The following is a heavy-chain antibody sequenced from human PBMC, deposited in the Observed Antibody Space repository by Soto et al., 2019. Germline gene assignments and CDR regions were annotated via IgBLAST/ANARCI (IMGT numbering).Heavy chain of an antibody. J-gene: IGHJ4*02. D-gene: IGHD3-22*01. CDR3: ARAGDDSGYADY. V-gene: IGHV4-4*02. CDR2: IYHREST. Sequence: QVQLQESGPGLVKPSGTLSLTCAVSGDSISSSTWWSWVRQPPGKGLECIGEIYHRESTNYNPSLKSRVSISVDKSKNQCSLGLTSVTAADTAVYYCARAGDDSGYADYWGQGTLVTVSS. CDR1: GDSISSSTW.